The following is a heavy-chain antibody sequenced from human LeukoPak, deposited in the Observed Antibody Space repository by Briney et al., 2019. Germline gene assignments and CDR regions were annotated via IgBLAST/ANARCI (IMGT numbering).Heavy chain of an antibody. CDR2: IKQDGSEK. J-gene: IGHJ5*02. Sequence: GGSLRLSCAASGFTFSSYWMSWVRQAQGEGLEWVANIKQDGSEKYYVDSVKGRFTISRDNAKNSLYLQMNSLRAEDTAVYYCAREAGYGWFDPWGQGTLVTVSS. V-gene: IGHV3-7*01. D-gene: IGHD5-12*01. CDR3: AREAGYGWFDP. CDR1: GFTFSSYW.